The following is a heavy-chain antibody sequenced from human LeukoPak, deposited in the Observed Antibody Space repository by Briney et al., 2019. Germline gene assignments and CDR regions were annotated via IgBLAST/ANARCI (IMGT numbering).Heavy chain of an antibody. D-gene: IGHD6-13*01. J-gene: IGHJ5*02. V-gene: IGHV4-34*01. Sequence: PGGSLRLSCAASGFTFSSYAMNWVRQAPGKGLEWIGEINHSGSTNYNPSLKSRVTISVDTSKNQFSLKLSSVTAADTAVYYCARGVDIAAAGNGNWFDPWGQGTLVTVSS. CDR1: GFTFSSYA. CDR3: ARGVDIAAAGNGNWFDP. CDR2: INHSGST.